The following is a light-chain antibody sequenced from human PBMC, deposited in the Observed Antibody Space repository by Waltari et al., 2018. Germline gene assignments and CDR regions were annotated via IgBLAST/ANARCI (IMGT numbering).Light chain of an antibody. J-gene: IGLJ2*01. Sequence: QSVLTQPPSASGAPGQRVTISCTGSSSNIGAGYYVSWYQQFPGTAPKLLIYESYKRPSGVSDRFSGSKSGTSASLTITGLQSEDEADYYCSAWDNSLTGHVLFGGGTRLTVL. CDR2: ESY. CDR3: SAWDNSLTGHVL. CDR1: SSNIGAGYY. V-gene: IGLV1-40*01.